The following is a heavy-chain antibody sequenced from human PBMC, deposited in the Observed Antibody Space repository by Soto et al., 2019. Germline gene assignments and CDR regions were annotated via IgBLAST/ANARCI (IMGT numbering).Heavy chain of an antibody. J-gene: IGHJ6*02. CDR2: IKTNAEGGTT. CDR3: TTGSVEGV. Sequence: EVQLVESGGGFIYPGGSLRLSCAASGLTISNAWMNWVRQAPGKGLEWVGRIKTNAEGGTTDYAAAVKGRFTVSRDDSRNTLYLQMNSLKTEDTAVYYCTTGSVEGVWDQGTTVTVS. CDR1: GLTISNAW. D-gene: IGHD2-15*01. V-gene: IGHV3-15*07.